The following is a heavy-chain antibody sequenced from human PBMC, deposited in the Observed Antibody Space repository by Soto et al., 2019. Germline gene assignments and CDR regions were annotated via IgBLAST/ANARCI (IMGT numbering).Heavy chain of an antibody. V-gene: IGHV3-7*01. CDR3: ASLWVFFFQAEDGIRDLRTVSAFLLNRSSDL. J-gene: IGHJ2*01. D-gene: IGHD2-15*01. Sequence: KGLEWVANIKQDGSEKYYVDPVKGRCTISRDNAKNSLYLKMNSLRAEDTAVYYCASLWVFFFQAEDGIRDLRTVSAFLLNRSSDL. CDR2: IKQDGSEK.